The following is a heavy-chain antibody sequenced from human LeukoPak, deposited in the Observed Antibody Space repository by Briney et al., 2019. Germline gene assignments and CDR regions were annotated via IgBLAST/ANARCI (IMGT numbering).Heavy chain of an antibody. V-gene: IGHV4-34*01. CDR3: ARADYGDYDTYYLGY. Sequence: SGTLSLTCAVSGGTFSGYCWSWIRQPPGKGLEWIGEINHSGSTNYNPYLKSRVTISVDTSKNQFSMELSTVTAADTAVYYCARADYGDYDTYYLGYWGQGTLVTVFS. CDR1: GGTFSGYC. J-gene: IGHJ4*02. CDR2: INHSGST. D-gene: IGHD4-17*01.